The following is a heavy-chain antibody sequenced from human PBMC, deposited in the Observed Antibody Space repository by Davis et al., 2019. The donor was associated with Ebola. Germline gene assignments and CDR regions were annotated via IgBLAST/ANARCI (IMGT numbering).Heavy chain of an antibody. CDR2: INPNSGGT. CDR3: ARGRWVAARWFDP. CDR1: GYTFTGYY. J-gene: IGHJ5*02. D-gene: IGHD6-6*01. Sequence: ASVKVSCKASGYTFTGYYMHWVRQAPGQGLEWMGWINPNSGGTNYAQKLQGRVTMTTDTSTSTAYMELRSLRSDDTAVYYCARGRWVAARWFDPWGQGTLVTVSS. V-gene: IGHV1-2*02.